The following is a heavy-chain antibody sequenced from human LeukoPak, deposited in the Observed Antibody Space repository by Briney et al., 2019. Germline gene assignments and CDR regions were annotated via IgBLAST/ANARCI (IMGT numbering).Heavy chain of an antibody. CDR2: MNPNSGNT. Sequence: ASVKVSCKASGYTFTNYDINWARQASGQGLDWMGWMNPNSGNTGYAQKFQGRVTMTRNTSISTAYMELSSLTSEDTAVYYCVRGPGCISTSCPYYFDYWGQGTLVPVSS. CDR1: GYTFTNYD. D-gene: IGHD2-2*01. J-gene: IGHJ4*02. V-gene: IGHV1-8*01. CDR3: VRGPGCISTSCPYYFDY.